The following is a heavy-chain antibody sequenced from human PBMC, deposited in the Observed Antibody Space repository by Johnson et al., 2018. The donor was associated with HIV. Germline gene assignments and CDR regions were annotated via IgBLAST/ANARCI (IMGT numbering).Heavy chain of an antibody. V-gene: IGHV3-20*04. CDR1: GFTFDDYD. D-gene: IGHD3-22*01. J-gene: IGHJ3*02. CDR3: ARAAFYYDPSGYLTRPRAFDI. Sequence: VQLVESGGDMVRPGGSLRLSCVASGFTFDDYDMGWVRQGPGKGLEWVSGFNWNGASTGYTGFAKGRFHISRDNAKNSLYVQMNGLRVEDSALYYCARAAFYYDPSGYLTRPRAFDIWGQGTMVTVSS. CDR2: FNWNGAST.